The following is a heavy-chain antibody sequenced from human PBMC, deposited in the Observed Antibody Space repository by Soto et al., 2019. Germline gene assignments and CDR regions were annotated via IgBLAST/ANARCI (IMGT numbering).Heavy chain of an antibody. CDR2: ISAYNGNT. CDR1: GYTFTSYG. D-gene: IGHD6-13*01. V-gene: IGHV1-18*04. Sequence: QVQLVQSGAEVKKPGASVKVSCKASGYTFTSYGISWVRQAPGQGLEWMGWISAYNGNTNIAPKLQGRVTMTTDTSTSTAYMELRSLRSDDTAVYYCARVPRGAWYSQSLYWDQGSLVTVSS. J-gene: IGHJ4*02. CDR3: ARVPRGAWYSQSLY.